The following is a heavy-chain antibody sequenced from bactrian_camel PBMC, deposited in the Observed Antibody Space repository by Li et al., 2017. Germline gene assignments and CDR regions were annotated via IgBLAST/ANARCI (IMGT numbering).Heavy chain of an antibody. CDR1: GYIASSNC. V-gene: IGHV3S53*01. CDR2: FDRDGSP. CDR3: GELGSGGY. Sequence: HVQLVESGRGSVQAGGSLTLSCAASGYIASSNCMAWFRQAPGKEREFVSGFDRDGSPRYAESVKGRFTVSRDNAKNTVYLELSSLVTEDTATYYCGELGSGGYWGQGTQVTVS. J-gene: IGHJ6*01.